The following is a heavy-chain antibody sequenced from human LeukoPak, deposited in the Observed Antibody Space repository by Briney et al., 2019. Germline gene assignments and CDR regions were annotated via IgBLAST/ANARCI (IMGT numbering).Heavy chain of an antibody. Sequence: PGGSLRLSCAASGFTFSSYSMNWVRQAPGKGLEWVSYISSSSSSTVYYADSVKGRFTISRDNAKNSLYLQMNSLRAEDTAVYYCARDGRASWVPDYWGQGTLVTVSS. J-gene: IGHJ4*02. D-gene: IGHD1-26*01. CDR2: ISSSSSSTV. CDR3: ARDGRASWVPDY. V-gene: IGHV3-48*04. CDR1: GFTFSSYS.